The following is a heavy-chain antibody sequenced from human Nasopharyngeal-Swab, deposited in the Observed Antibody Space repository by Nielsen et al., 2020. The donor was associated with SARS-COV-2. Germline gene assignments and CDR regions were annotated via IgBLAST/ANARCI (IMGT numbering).Heavy chain of an antibody. CDR3: AKDLFAERMRDFDY. CDR1: GFTFSTYA. V-gene: IGHV3-23*01. D-gene: IGHD6-25*01. CDR2: IDAGGANT. J-gene: IGHJ4*02. Sequence: GESLKISCAASGFTFSTYAMTWVRQAPGKGLEWVSTIDAGGANTFYADSVKGRFTISRDNAKNSLYLQMNSLRAEDTAVYYCAKDLFAERMRDFDYWGQGTLVAVSS.